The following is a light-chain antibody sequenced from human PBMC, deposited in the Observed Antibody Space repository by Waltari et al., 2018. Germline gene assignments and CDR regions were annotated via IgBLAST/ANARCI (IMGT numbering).Light chain of an antibody. CDR3: QQYGRSPLT. CDR1: QSVDGRY. Sequence: EIVLTQSPGTLSLSPGERASLSCRASQSVDGRYLAWYQQKPGQAPRRIIYGASSSATGIPDMVSGSGSGTAFNLTMSRLEPEDCAVYYCQQYGRSPLTFGGGTKVEMK. J-gene: IGKJ4*01. CDR2: GAS. V-gene: IGKV3-20*01.